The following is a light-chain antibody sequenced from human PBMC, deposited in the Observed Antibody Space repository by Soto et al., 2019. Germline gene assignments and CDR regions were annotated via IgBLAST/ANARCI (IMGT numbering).Light chain of an antibody. CDR2: GAS. J-gene: IGKJ1*01. Sequence: EVVLTQSPGTLSLSPGERATLSCRASQSVSSSYLAWYQQTPGQAPRLLIYGASSRATGIPDRFSGSGSGTDFTLTISRLEPEEFAVYYCRQYGSSPWTFGHGTNVEIK. CDR3: RQYGSSPWT. CDR1: QSVSSSY. V-gene: IGKV3-20*01.